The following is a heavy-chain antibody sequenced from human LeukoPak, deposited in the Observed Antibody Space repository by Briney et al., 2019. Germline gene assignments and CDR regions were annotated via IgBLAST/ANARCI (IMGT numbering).Heavy chain of an antibody. CDR3: ARGTAYDSSGYYSGSYYGMDV. D-gene: IGHD3-22*01. J-gene: IGHJ6*02. V-gene: IGHV5-51*01. CDR1: GYSFTSYW. CDR2: IYPGDSDT. Sequence: GESLKISCKGSGYSFTSYWIGWVRQMPGKGLEWMGIIYPGDSDTRYSPSFQGQVTISADKSISTAYLQWSSPKASDTAMYYCARGTAYDSSGYYSGSYYGMDVWGQGTTVTVSS.